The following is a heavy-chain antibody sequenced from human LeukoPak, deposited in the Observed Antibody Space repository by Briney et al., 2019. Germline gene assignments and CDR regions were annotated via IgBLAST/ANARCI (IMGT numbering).Heavy chain of an antibody. CDR1: GFTFSSYA. V-gene: IGHV3-23*01. Sequence: GGSLRLSCAASGFTFSSYAMSWVRQAPGKGLERVSAIRDSGSSTHYADSVKGRFTTSRDNSKNTLFLQMNSLRAEDTAIYYCAKYGPQDSGSSHFDYWGQGALVTVSS. J-gene: IGHJ4*02. D-gene: IGHD1-26*01. CDR2: IRDSGSST. CDR3: AKYGPQDSGSSHFDY.